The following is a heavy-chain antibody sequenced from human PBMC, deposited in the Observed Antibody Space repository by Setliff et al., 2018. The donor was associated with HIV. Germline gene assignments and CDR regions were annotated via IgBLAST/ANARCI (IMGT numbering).Heavy chain of an antibody. CDR2: IFYSGST. Sequence: SETLSLTCSVSGTSIRGSDFYWGWIRQSPGRRPEWIGDIFYSGSTSYNPSLRSRVTMSLDTSTNQFSLNLNSVTAADTAVYYCAREDARSGPGWTPGLFDSWGQGSQVTVSS. J-gene: IGHJ5*01. CDR1: GTSIRGSDFY. D-gene: IGHD2-15*01. V-gene: IGHV4-39*07. CDR3: AREDARSGPGWTPGLFDS.